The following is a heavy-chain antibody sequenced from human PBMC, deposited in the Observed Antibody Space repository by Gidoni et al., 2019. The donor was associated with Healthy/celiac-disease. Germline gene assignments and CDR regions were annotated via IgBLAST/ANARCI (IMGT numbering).Heavy chain of an antibody. CDR1: GGSFSGYY. D-gene: IGHD1-26*01. CDR3: ARGDRSLASMDV. CDR2: INHSGST. Sequence: QVQLQQWGAGLLTPSETLSLTCAVYGGSFSGYYWSWIRQPPGKGLEWIGEINHSGSTNYNPALKSRVTISVDTAKNQFSLKLSSVTAADTAVYYWARGDRSLASMDVWGQGTTVTVSS. V-gene: IGHV4-34*01. J-gene: IGHJ6*02.